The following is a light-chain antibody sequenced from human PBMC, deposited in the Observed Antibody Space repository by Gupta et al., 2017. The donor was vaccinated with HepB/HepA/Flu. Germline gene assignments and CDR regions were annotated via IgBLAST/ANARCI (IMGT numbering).Light chain of an antibody. CDR2: ENT. CDR1: TSNIGKNY. V-gene: IGLV1-51*01. J-gene: IGLJ2*01. CDR3: GTWDSSLSAVV. Sequence: QSVLTQPPSVSAAPGQNVAISCSGSTSNIGKNYVFWLQQFPGTAPTLLIYENTKRPSGIPDRVSGSTSGTSATLAITGLQTGDETDYYCGTWDSSLSAVVFGGGTKLTVL.